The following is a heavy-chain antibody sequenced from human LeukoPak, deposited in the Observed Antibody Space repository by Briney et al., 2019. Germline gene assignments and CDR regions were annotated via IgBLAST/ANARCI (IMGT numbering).Heavy chain of an antibody. Sequence: SETLSLTCAVYGGSFSGYYWSWIRQPPGKGLEWIGEINHSGSTYYNPSLTSRVTISVDTSKNQFSLKLSSVTAADTAVYYCARLARYSRFDYWGQGTLVTVSS. CDR2: INHSGST. D-gene: IGHD1-14*01. CDR3: ARLARYSRFDY. J-gene: IGHJ4*02. V-gene: IGHV4-34*01. CDR1: GGSFSGYY.